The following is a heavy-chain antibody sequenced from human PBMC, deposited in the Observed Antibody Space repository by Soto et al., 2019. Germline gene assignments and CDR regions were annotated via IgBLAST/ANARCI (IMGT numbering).Heavy chain of an antibody. J-gene: IGHJ6*03. D-gene: IGHD4-17*01. V-gene: IGHV1-24*01. CDR3: YGDYHPYYYMDV. Sequence: ASVKVSCKVSGYTLTELSMHWVRQAPGKGLEWMGGFDPEDGETIYAQKFQGRVTMTEDTSTDTAYMELSSLRSEDTAVYYCYGDYHPYYYMDVWGKGTTVTVSS. CDR2: FDPEDGET. CDR1: GYTLTELS.